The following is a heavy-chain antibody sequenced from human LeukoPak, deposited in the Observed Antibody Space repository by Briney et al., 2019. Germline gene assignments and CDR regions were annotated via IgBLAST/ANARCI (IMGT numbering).Heavy chain of an antibody. D-gene: IGHD2-2*02. CDR1: GYTFTIYY. CDR3: ARNPAYCTSTSCYNDY. V-gene: IGHV1-2*02. CDR2: INPNSGAT. J-gene: IGHJ4*02. Sequence: ASVKVSCKTSGYTFTIYYMHWVRQAPGQGLEWMGWINPNSGATTYAQRFQGRVTMTRDTSISTAYMELSRLRSDDTAVYYCARNPAYCTSTSCYNDYWGQRTLVTVSS.